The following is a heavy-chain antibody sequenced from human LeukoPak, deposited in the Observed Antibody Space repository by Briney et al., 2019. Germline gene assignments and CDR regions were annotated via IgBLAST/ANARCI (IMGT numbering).Heavy chain of an antibody. Sequence: GGSLRLSCAASGFTFSSYAMSWVRQAPGKGLEWVSAISGSGGSTYYADSVKGRFTISRDNSRNTLYLQMNSLRAEDAAVYYCAKDRPAAYCGGDCSYWGQGTLVTVSS. J-gene: IGHJ4*02. CDR3: AKDRPAAYCGGDCSY. CDR1: GFTFSSYA. V-gene: IGHV3-23*01. D-gene: IGHD2-21*02. CDR2: ISGSGGST.